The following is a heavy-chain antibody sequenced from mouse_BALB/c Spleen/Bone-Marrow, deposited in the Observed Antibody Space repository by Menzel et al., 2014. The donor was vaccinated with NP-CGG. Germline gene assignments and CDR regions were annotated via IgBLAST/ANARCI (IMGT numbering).Heavy chain of an antibody. V-gene: IGHV1S16*01. CDR2: INPSNGGT. J-gene: IGHJ2*01. Sequence: QVHVKQPGLELVKPGASGNLSCKAFAYTFTSYWMHWVKLGPGQGFRWIGEINPSNGGTNYNEKFKRKATLSVDKSSSTAYMQLSSLTSEDSAVYYCTIGGFDYWGQGTTLTVSS. CDR3: TIGGFDY. CDR1: AYTFTSYW.